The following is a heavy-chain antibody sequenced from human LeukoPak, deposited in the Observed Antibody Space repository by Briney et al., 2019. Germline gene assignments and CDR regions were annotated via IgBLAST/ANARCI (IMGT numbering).Heavy chain of an antibody. CDR2: IYYSGST. D-gene: IGHD3-10*01. CDR1: GGSISSGGYY. Sequence: SETLSLTCTVSGGSISSGGYYWSWTRQHPGKGLEWIGYIYYSGSTYYNPSLKSRVTISVDTSKNQFSLKLSSVTAADTAVYYCARDSITAYYYGSGSSLSGGIDYWGQGTLVTVSS. V-gene: IGHV4-31*03. CDR3: ARDSITAYYYGSGSSLSGGIDY. J-gene: IGHJ4*02.